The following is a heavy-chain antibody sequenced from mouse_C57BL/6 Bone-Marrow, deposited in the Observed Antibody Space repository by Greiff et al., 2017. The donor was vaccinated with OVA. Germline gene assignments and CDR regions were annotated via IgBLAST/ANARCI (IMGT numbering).Heavy chain of an antibody. V-gene: IGHV14-3*01. CDR1: GFNIKNTY. J-gene: IGHJ2*01. D-gene: IGHD3-1*01. CDR2: IDPANGNT. Sequence: EVQLQQSVAELVRPGASVKLSCTASGFNIKNTYMHCLKQRPEQGLEWIGRIDPANGNTKYAPKFQGKATITADTSSNTAYLQLSSLTSEDTAIYYCARSGGPHYFDYWGQGTTLTVSS. CDR3: ARSGGPHYFDY.